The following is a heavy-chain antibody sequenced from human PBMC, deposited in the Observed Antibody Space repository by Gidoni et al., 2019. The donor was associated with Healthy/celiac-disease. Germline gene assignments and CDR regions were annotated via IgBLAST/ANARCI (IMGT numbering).Heavy chain of an antibody. Sequence: VQLVQPGAVVQEPGSSVTVPCTASGGTSSTCAISWVREVPGQGLEWLRGLIPIFGTANYAKKFHGTVTITAEETTSTAYMERSSLRSEDTALYYCARDQKGYYYGGRYHFDYWGQGTLVTVSS. CDR1: GGTSSTCA. CDR3: ARDQKGYYYGGRYHFDY. V-gene: IGHV1-69*01. J-gene: IGHJ4*02. CDR2: LIPIFGTA. D-gene: IGHD3-22*01.